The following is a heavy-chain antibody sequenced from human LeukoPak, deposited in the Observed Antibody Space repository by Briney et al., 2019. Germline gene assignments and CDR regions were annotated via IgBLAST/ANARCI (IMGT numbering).Heavy chain of an antibody. CDR3: ARGFAITIFGVGPYYFDY. V-gene: IGHV4-34*01. CDR2: INHSGST. CDR1: GGSFSGYY. J-gene: IGHJ4*02. Sequence: PSETLSLTCAVYGGSFSGYYWSWIRQPPGKGLGWIGEINHSGSTNYNPSLKSRVTISVDTSKNQFSLKLSSVTAADTAVYYCARGFAITIFGVGPYYFDYWGQGTLVTVSS. D-gene: IGHD3-3*01.